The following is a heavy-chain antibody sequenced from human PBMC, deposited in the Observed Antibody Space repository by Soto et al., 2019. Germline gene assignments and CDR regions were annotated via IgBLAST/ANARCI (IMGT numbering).Heavy chain of an antibody. Sequence: GGSLRLSCAASGSTFSSYGMHWVRQAPGKGLEWVTHISYDGSNEHYTDSVRGRFTISRDNSKNTLYLQMNSLRAEDTAVYYCAKDTYYHDSSGYYVLDYWGQGTLVTVSS. V-gene: IGHV3-30*18. CDR3: AKDTYYHDSSGYYVLDY. CDR1: GSTFSSYG. CDR2: ISYDGSNE. D-gene: IGHD3-22*01. J-gene: IGHJ4*02.